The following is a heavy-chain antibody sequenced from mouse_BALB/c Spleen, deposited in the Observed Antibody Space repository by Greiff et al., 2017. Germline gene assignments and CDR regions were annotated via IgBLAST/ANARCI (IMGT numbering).Heavy chain of an antibody. J-gene: IGHJ4*01. CDR1: GFSLTSYD. Sequence: QVQLKESGPGLVAPSQSLSITCTVSGFSLTSYDISWIRQPPGKGLEWLGVIWTGGGTNYNSAFMSRLSISKDNSKSQVFLKMNSLQTDDTAIYYCVRGATASYAMDYWGQGTSVTVSS. D-gene: IGHD1-2*01. CDR2: IWTGGGT. CDR3: VRGATASYAMDY. V-gene: IGHV2-9-2*01.